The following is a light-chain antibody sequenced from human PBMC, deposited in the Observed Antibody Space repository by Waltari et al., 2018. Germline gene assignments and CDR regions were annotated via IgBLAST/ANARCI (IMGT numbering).Light chain of an antibody. V-gene: IGKV3-20*01. Sequence: EIVLTQSPGTLSLSPGERATLSCRASQSVSSFLAWYQQKPGQAPRPLIYGASSRAAGIPDRFSGSGSGTDFTLTISRLEPEDFALYYCQQYGSSPPNTFGQGTKLEI. CDR3: QQYGSSPPNT. J-gene: IGKJ2*01. CDR2: GAS. CDR1: QSVSSF.